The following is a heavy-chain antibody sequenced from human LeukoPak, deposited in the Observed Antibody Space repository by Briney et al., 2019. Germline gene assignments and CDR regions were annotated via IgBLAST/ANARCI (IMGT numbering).Heavy chain of an antibody. CDR1: GYTFTSHD. J-gene: IGHJ4*02. CDR2: MNPNSGNT. V-gene: IGHV1-8*01. Sequence: ASVKVSCKASGYTFTSHDINWVRPASGQGLEWTGWMNPNSGNTGYAQKFQGRVTMTRSTSISTAYMELSSLRSEDTAVYYCARGPIFGSGSYFDDWGQGTLVTVSS. CDR3: ARGPIFGSGSYFDD. D-gene: IGHD3-10*01.